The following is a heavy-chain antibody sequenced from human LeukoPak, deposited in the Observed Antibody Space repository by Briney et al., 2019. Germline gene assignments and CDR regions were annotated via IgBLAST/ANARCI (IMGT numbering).Heavy chain of an antibody. V-gene: IGHV3-23*01. CDR2: ISGSCGST. J-gene: IGHJ5*02. CDR3: AKDRQPGLPTPGEFDP. CDR1: GFTFSGYA. Sequence: PGGSLSLSCAASGFTFSGYAMSWVRQAPRKGLEWVSAISGSCGSTYYADSVMGRLTISSDNSKNTQYLQMNSPRAEDTAVYYCAKDRQPGLPTPGEFDPRGQGTLVTVSS. D-gene: IGHD1-14*01.